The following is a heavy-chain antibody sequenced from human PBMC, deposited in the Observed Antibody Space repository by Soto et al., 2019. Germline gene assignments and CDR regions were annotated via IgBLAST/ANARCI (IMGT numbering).Heavy chain of an antibody. CDR1: GFTFSSYS. Sequence: GGSLRLSCAASGFTFSSYSMNWVRQAPGKGLEWVSSISSSSYIYYADSVKGRFTISRDNAKNSLYLQMNSLRAEDTAVYYCAGEGLGGGMEVWGQGTTVTVSS. V-gene: IGHV3-21*01. D-gene: IGHD3-16*01. CDR3: AGEGLGGGMEV. J-gene: IGHJ6*01. CDR2: ISSSSYI.